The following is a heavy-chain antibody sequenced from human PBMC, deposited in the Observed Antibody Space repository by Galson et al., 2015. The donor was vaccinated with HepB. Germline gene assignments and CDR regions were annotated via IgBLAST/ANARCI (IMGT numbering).Heavy chain of an antibody. V-gene: IGHV3-53*01. Sequence: SLRLSCAASGFTVSSNYMSWVRQAPGKGLEWVSVIYSGGSTYYADSVKGRFTISRDNSKNTLYLQMNSLGAEDTAVYYCARERDDCSSTSCYESWHYFDYWGQGTLVTVSS. CDR3: ARERDDCSSTSCYESWHYFDY. J-gene: IGHJ4*02. D-gene: IGHD2-2*01. CDR1: GFTVSSNY. CDR2: IYSGGST.